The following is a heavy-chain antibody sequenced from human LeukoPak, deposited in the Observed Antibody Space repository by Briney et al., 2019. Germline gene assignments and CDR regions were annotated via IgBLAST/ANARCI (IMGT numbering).Heavy chain of an antibody. Sequence: GGSLRLSCAASVASGFTFSNFIMNWVRPAPGKGVEWVSYIGNGNSPIYYADSVKGRFTISRDNAKNSLYVQMYSLRAEDTAIYYCARGFPARRGAFDIWGQGTKVTVCS. CDR1: GFTFSNFI. D-gene: IGHD6-6*01. CDR3: ARGFPARRGAFDI. CDR2: IGNGNSPI. J-gene: IGHJ3*02. V-gene: IGHV3-48*01.